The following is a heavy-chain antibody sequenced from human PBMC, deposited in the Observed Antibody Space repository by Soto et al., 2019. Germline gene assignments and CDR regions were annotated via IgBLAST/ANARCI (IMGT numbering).Heavy chain of an antibody. CDR3: ARGPYSRGVGATNPSH. Sequence: QVQLQQWGAGLLKPSETLSLTCAVYGGSSSGWYWTWIRQSPVKGLEWIGEISSGITNYNPSLGSRVTISADTSKNQFSLKLTSVTAADTAVYYCARGPYSRGVGATNPSHWGQGTLVTVSS. J-gene: IGHJ4*02. CDR2: ISSGIT. CDR1: GGSSSGWY. V-gene: IGHV4-34*01. D-gene: IGHD1-26*01.